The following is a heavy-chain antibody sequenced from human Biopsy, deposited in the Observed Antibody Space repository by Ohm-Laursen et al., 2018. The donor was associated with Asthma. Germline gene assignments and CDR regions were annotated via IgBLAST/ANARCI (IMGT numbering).Heavy chain of an antibody. D-gene: IGHD3-3*01. CDR3: ARRITIFGVVQKDHGMDA. Sequence: SDTLSLTCSLSSGSGGYMRSGNYYWGWIRQPPGKGLEWIGYISYGGKTSYNPSLKNRVTISRDTSKNQFSLRLTSVTAADTAVYFCARRITIFGVVQKDHGMDAWGQGTTVIVSS. CDR2: ISYGGKT. J-gene: IGHJ6*02. CDR1: SGSGGYMRSGNYY. V-gene: IGHV4-39*01.